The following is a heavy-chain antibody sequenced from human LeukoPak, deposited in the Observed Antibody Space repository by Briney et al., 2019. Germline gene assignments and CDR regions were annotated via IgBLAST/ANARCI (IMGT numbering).Heavy chain of an antibody. V-gene: IGHV4-30-2*01. J-gene: IGHJ4*02. CDR3: ARWDYGDSRDY. D-gene: IGHD4-17*01. CDR2: IYHSGST. Sequence: SETLSLTCTVSGGSISSSSYYWSWIRQPPGKGLEWIGYIYHSGSTYYNPSLKSRVTISVDTSKNQFSLKLSSVTAADTAVYYCARWDYGDSRDYWGQGTLVTVSS. CDR1: GGSISSSSYY.